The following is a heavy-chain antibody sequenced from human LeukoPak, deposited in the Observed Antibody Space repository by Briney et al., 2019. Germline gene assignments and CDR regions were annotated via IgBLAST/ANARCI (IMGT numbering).Heavy chain of an antibody. J-gene: IGHJ4*02. CDR2: INPNSGGT. CDR1: GYTFTGHY. D-gene: IGHD6-19*01. CDR3: ARAGSGWQGGFDY. V-gene: IGHV1-2*06. Sequence: ASVKVSCEASGYTFTGHYMHWVRQAPGQGLEWMGRINPNSGGTNYAQKFQGRVTMTRDTSISTAYMELSRLRSDDTAVYYCARAGSGWQGGFDYWGQGTLVTVSS.